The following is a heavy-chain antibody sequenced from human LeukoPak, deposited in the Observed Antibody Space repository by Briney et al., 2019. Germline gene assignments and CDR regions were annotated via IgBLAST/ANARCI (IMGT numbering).Heavy chain of an antibody. CDR3: ARDLMDYDVSTGLHHYYMDV. CDR1: ENTFTNYY. V-gene: IGHV1-46*01. Sequence: GASVKVSCKASENTFTNYYMHWVRQAPGQGLEWLGLINPNGDRTAYAQNFQGRVTMTRDTSTTTFYLELSSLRSEDTAVYYCARDLMDYDVSTGLHHYYMDVWGQGTTVTVSS. J-gene: IGHJ6*02. D-gene: IGHD3-9*01. CDR2: INPNGDRT.